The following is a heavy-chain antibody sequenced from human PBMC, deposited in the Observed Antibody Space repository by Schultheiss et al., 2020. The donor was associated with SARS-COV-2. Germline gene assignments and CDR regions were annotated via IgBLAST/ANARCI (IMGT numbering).Heavy chain of an antibody. J-gene: IGHJ4*02. V-gene: IGHV4-39*01. CDR3: ARGSVGSPAASRATFDY. CDR1: GGSISSSSYY. D-gene: IGHD2-2*01. Sequence: SETLSLTCTVSGGSISSSSYYWGWIRQPPVKGLEWIGSIYYSGSTYYNPSLKSRVTISVDTSKNQFSLKLSSVTAADTAVYYCARGSVGSPAASRATFDYWGQGTLVTVSS. CDR2: IYYSGST.